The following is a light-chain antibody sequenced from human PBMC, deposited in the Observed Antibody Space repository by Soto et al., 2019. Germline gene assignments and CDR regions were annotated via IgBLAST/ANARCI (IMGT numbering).Light chain of an antibody. CDR1: KLGTKY. CDR3: QAWDRSTVV. CDR2: QDT. V-gene: IGLV3-1*01. J-gene: IGLJ2*01. Sequence: SYELTQPPSVSVSPGQTASITCSGDKLGTKYACWYQQKPGQSPVLVIYQDTKRPSGIPERFAGSNSGNTATLTISGTQAMDEAAYYCQAWDRSTVVFGGGTKVTVL.